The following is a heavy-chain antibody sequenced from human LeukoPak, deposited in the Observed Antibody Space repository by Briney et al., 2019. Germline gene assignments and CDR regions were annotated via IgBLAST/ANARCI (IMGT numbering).Heavy chain of an antibody. Sequence: SETLSLTCAVYGGSFSGYYWSWIRQPPGKGLEWIGEINHSGSTDYNPSLKSRVTISVDTSKNQFSLKLSSVTAADTAVYYCARRAATISHYYYGMDVWGQGTTVTVSS. D-gene: IGHD5-12*01. CDR1: GGSFSGYY. CDR2: INHSGST. V-gene: IGHV4-34*01. J-gene: IGHJ6*02. CDR3: ARRAATISHYYYGMDV.